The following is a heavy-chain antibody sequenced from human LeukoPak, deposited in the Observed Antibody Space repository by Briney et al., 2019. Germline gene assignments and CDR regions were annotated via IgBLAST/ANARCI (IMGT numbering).Heavy chain of an antibody. V-gene: IGHV4-39*07. CDR3: ARDSPRTYYDFWSGYGY. D-gene: IGHD3-3*01. CDR2: IYYSGST. CDR1: GGSISSSSYS. Sequence: SETLSLTCTVSGGSISSSSYSWGWIRQPPGKGLEWIGSIYYSGSTYYNPSLKSRVTISVDTSKNQFSLKLSSVTAADTAVYYCARDSPRTYYDFWSGYGYWGQGTLVTVSS. J-gene: IGHJ4*02.